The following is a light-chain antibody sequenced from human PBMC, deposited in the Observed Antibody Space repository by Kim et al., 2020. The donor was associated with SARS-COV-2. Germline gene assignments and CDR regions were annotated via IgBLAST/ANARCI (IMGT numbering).Light chain of an antibody. V-gene: IGLV1-36*01. CDR1: RSNIGNNA. CDR2: YDD. J-gene: IGLJ2*01. Sequence: QSVLTQPPSVSEAPRQRVTISCSGSRSNIGNNAVNWYQQLPGKAPKLLIYYDDLLPSGVSDRFSGSKSGTSASLAISGLQSEDEADYYCVAWDDSLNGPVFGGGTQLTVL. CDR3: VAWDDSLNGPV.